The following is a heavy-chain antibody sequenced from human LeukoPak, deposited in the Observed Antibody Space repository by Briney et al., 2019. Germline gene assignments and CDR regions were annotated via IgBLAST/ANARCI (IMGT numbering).Heavy chain of an antibody. CDR2: IYSGGST. CDR3: ARGTGRIQLWSSYYYGMDV. J-gene: IGHJ6*02. V-gene: IGHV3-66*01. Sequence: GGSLRLSCAASGFTVSSNYMSWVRQAPGKGLEWVSVIYSGGSTYYADSVKGRFTISRDNSKNTLYLQMSSLRAEDTAVYYCARGTGRIQLWSSYYYGMDVWGQGTTVTVSS. CDR1: GFTVSSNY. D-gene: IGHD5-18*01.